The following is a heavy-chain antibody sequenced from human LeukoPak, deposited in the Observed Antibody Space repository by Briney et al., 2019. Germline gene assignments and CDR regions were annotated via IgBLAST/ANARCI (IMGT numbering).Heavy chain of an antibody. CDR2: IKEDGSKK. CDR3: ARDVSVETAQDVWVDAFDI. V-gene: IGHV3-7*03. CDR1: GFTFSSYW. Sequence: PGGSLRLSCAVSGFTFSSYWMTWVRQAPGKGLEWVANIKEDGSKKYYVDSVKGRFTISRDNAKNSLYLQMNSLRAEDTAVYYCARDVSVETAQDVWVDAFDIWGQGTMVTVSS. J-gene: IGHJ3*02. D-gene: IGHD2-21*02.